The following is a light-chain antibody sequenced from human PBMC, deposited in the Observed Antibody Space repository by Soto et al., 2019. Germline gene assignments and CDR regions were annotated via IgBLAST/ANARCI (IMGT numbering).Light chain of an antibody. CDR1: QNVSTW. CDR2: GAS. CDR3: EDRGNWPLFT. V-gene: IGKV1-12*01. Sequence: DIQITQSPSSVSASVGDRVTVTCRASQNVSTWLTWYQQTPGKAPNLLIYGASTLQRGVPSRFSGSGSGTEFTLTISSLQPEDFAVYYCEDRGNWPLFTFGGGTRLELK. J-gene: IGKJ4*01.